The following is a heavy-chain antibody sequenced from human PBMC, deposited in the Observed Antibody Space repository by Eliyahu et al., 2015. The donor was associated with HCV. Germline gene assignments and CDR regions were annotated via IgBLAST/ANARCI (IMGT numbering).Heavy chain of an antibody. CDR2: LTGGGGTI. V-gene: IGHV3-11*01. D-gene: IGHD1-26*01. CDR1: GFPFSDYN. CDR3: ARVWDNHSGADY. J-gene: IGHJ4*02. Sequence: QVQLVESGGGLVRPGGSLRLSCAASGFPFSDYNMIWIRQAPGKGLEYISYLTGGGGTIHYADSVRGRFTISKDNAKNSLYLQINSLTAEDTAVYYCARVWDNHSGADYWGQGTLVTVSS.